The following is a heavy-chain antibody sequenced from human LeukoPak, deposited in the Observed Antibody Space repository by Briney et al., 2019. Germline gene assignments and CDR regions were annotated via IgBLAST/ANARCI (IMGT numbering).Heavy chain of an antibody. V-gene: IGHV3-9*01. CDR2: ISWNSGSI. CDR1: GCTFDDYD. Sequence: GGSLRLSCAASGCTFDDYDMHWVRQAPGKGLEWVSGISWNSGSIGYADSVKGRFTISRDNAKNSLYLQMNSLRAEDTALYYCAKDMHYWGQGTLVTVSS. CDR3: AKDMHY. J-gene: IGHJ4*02.